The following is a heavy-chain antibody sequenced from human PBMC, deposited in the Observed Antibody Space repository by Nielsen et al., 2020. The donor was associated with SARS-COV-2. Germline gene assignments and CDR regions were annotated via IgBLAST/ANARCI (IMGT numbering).Heavy chain of an antibody. Sequence: GESLKISCAASEFTFSIYAMIWVRQVPGKGLEWVSGISGSGGSTYYADSVKGRFTISRDNSKNTLYLQMNSLRAEDAAIYYCARGAIVVVPDMDVWGPGTTVTVSS. CDR3: ARGAIVVVPDMDV. CDR1: EFTFSIYA. CDR2: ISGSGGST. D-gene: IGHD2-2*01. V-gene: IGHV3-23*01. J-gene: IGHJ6*02.